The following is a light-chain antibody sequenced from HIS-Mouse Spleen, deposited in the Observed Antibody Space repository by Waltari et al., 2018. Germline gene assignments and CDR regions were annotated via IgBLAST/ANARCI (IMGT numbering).Light chain of an antibody. CDR1: SSAVGSYNL. CDR3: CSYAGSSTWV. J-gene: IGLJ3*02. CDR2: EGS. V-gene: IGLV2-23*01. Sequence: QSALTQPASVSGSPGQSITISCTATSSAVGSYNLFSWYQQHPGKAPKLMIYEGSRRPSGVSNRFSGSKSGNTAFLTISGLQAEDEADYYCCSYAGSSTWVFGGGTKLTVL.